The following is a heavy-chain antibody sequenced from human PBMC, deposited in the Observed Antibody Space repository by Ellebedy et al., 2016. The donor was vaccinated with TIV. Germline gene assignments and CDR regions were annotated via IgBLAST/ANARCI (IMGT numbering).Heavy chain of an antibody. CDR2: ISSSSSTI. J-gene: IGHJ2*01. V-gene: IGHV3-48*02. Sequence: GGSLRLXXAASGFTFSSYSMNWVRQAPGKGLEWVSYISSSSSTIYYADSVKGRFTISRDNAKNSLYLQMNSLRDEDTAVYYCARVKIQLWFFSHFDRWGRGTLVTVSS. CDR1: GFTFSSYS. CDR3: ARVKIQLWFFSHFDR. D-gene: IGHD5-18*01.